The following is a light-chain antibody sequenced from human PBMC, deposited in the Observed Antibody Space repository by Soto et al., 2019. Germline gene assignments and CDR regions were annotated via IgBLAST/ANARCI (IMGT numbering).Light chain of an antibody. CDR1: SSDVGTYNL. J-gene: IGLJ2*01. CDR2: EVT. V-gene: IGLV2-23*02. Sequence: QSVLTQPASVSGSPGQSITISCTGTSSDVGTYNLVSWYQQHPGKAPKLMIYEVTKRPSGVSHRFSGSKSGNTASLTISGLQAEDEADYYCCSYAGSSADVVFGGGTKLTVL. CDR3: CSYAGSSADVV.